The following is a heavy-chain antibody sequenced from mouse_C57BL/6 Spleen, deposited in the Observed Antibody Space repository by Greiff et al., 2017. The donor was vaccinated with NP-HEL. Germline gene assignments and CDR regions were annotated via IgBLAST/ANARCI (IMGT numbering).Heavy chain of an antibody. Sequence: DVMLVESGGGLVKPGGSLKLSCAASGFTFSDYGMHWVRQAPEKGLEWVAYISSGSSTIYYADTVKGRFTISRDNAKNTLFLQMTSLRSEDTAMYYCARSSWDPWFAYWGQGTLVTVSA. CDR3: ARSSWDPWFAY. D-gene: IGHD4-1*01. V-gene: IGHV5-17*01. CDR1: GFTFSDYG. CDR2: ISSGSSTI. J-gene: IGHJ3*01.